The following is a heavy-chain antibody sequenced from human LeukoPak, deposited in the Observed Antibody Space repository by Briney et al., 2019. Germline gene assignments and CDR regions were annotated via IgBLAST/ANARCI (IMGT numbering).Heavy chain of an antibody. CDR1: GGSIRGFY. D-gene: IGHD4-17*01. Sequence: SSETLSLTCTVFGGSIRGFYWGWVRQPPGRGLECIGYIYHTGSTTYDPSLKSRVTISVDTSKNQFSLKLSSVTAADTAVYYCASFFHGDYGYFDYWGQGTLVTVSS. J-gene: IGHJ4*02. V-gene: IGHV4-59*08. CDR3: ASFFHGDYGYFDY. CDR2: IYHTGST.